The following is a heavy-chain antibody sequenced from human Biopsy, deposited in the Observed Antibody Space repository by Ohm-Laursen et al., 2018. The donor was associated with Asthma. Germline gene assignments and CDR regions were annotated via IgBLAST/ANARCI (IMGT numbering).Heavy chain of an antibody. V-gene: IGHV1-18*01. D-gene: IGHD3-10*01. CDR1: GYTFNSAG. CDR3: ARAVDYSHYYGIDV. Sequence: GASVKGSCKTSGYTFNSAGITWVRQAPGRGLEWMGWISVYNGNTKVAQKLQDRVTMITDTSTSTAYMELRSLRSDDTAVYFCARAVDYSHYYGIDVWGQGTTVTVS. J-gene: IGHJ6*02. CDR2: ISVYNGNT.